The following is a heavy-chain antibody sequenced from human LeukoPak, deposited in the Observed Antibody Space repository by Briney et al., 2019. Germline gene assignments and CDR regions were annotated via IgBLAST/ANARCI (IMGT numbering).Heavy chain of an antibody. CDR2: ISSSSTAI. Sequence: PGGSLRLSCAASGFTFTSYNMNWVRQAPGKGLEWVSYISSSSTAIYYADSVKGRFTISRDNAKSSLYLQMNSLRAEDTAVYYCAKERRPRNMDVWGQGTTVTVSS. CDR1: GFTFTSYN. CDR3: AKERRPRNMDV. J-gene: IGHJ6*02. V-gene: IGHV3-48*01.